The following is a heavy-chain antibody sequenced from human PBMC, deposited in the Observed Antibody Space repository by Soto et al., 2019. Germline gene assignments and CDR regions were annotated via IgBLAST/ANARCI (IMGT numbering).Heavy chain of an antibody. V-gene: IGHV3-64*01. J-gene: IGHJ4*02. Sequence: EVQLVESGGDLVQPGGSLRLSCAASGFTFSMHAIHWVRQAPGKGLDFVSGLSGNGRSTYYANSVKGRFTISRDNSKNTLYLQMGSLRAEETAVYYCARVRQDYGDYDYWGQGPLVTVSS. CDR1: GFTFSMHA. D-gene: IGHD4-17*01. CDR3: ARVRQDYGDYDY. CDR2: LSGNGRST.